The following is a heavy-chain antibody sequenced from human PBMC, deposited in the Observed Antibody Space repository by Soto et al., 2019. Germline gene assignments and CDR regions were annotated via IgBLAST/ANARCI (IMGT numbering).Heavy chain of an antibody. CDR1: GGSISSGGYY. D-gene: IGHD2-15*01. J-gene: IGHJ4*02. V-gene: IGHV4-31*03. CDR3: ARDSGSERLLDY. CDR2: IYYSGST. Sequence: QVQLQESGPGLVKPSQTLSLTCTVSGGSISSGGYYWSWLRQHPGKGLEWIGYIYYSGSTYYNRSLKSRVTISVDTSQDHVSRKLISVTAADTAVDYCARDSGSERLLDYWGQGTLVTVSS.